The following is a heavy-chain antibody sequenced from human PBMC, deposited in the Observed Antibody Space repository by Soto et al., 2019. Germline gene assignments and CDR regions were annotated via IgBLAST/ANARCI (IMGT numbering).Heavy chain of an antibody. CDR3: AREDDGGDTLDV. Sequence: PSETLSLTCSVAGGSSSSEYYHWTWIRQSPERGLEWIGYIHHSGSILYNPSLKGRVTISVDTSKNQFSLHLSSVTAADTAVYFCAREDDGGDTLDVWGQGTTVTVSS. CDR2: IHHSGSI. D-gene: IGHD2-21*02. V-gene: IGHV4-30-4*08. CDR1: GGSSSSEYYH. J-gene: IGHJ6*02.